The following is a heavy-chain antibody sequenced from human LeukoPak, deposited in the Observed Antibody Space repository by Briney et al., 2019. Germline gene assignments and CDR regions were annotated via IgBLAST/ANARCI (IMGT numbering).Heavy chain of an antibody. CDR1: GFTFDDYA. V-gene: IGHV3-9*01. Sequence: PGGSLRHSCAASGFTFDDYAMHWVRQAPGKGLQWVSGISWNSGSIGYADSVKGRFTISRDNAKNSLYLQMNSLRAEDTALYYCAKGLRLQSLGYWGQGTLVTVSS. D-gene: IGHD4-11*01. J-gene: IGHJ4*02. CDR2: ISWNSGSI. CDR3: AKGLRLQSLGY.